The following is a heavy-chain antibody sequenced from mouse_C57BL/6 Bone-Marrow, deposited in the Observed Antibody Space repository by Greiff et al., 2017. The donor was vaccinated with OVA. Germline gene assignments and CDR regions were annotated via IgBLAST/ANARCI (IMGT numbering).Heavy chain of an antibody. CDR1: GYTFTSYG. CDR2: IYPRSGNT. J-gene: IGHJ4*01. CDR3: ARGSSLYAMDY. V-gene: IGHV1-81*01. Sequence: VQLQQSGAELARPGASVKLSRKASGYTFTSYGISWVKQRTGQGLEWIGEIYPRSGNTYYNEKFKGEATLTADKSSSTAYMELRSLTSEYSAFYFCARGSSLYAMDYWGQGTSVTVSS. D-gene: IGHD1-1*01.